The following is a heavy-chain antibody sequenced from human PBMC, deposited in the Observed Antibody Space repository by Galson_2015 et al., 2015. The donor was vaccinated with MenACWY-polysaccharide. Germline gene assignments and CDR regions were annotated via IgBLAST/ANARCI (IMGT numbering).Heavy chain of an antibody. CDR3: ARDLVGAGDWYDP. Sequence: ETLSLTCTVSGGSISSSSYYWGWIRQPPGKGLEWIGNIYYSGSTYYNPSLKSRVTISVDTSKKQLSLKLSSVTAADTAVYYCARDLVGAGDWYDPWGQGTLVTVSS. V-gene: IGHV4-39*07. CDR2: IYYSGST. J-gene: IGHJ5*02. CDR1: GGSISSSSYY. D-gene: IGHD3-16*01.